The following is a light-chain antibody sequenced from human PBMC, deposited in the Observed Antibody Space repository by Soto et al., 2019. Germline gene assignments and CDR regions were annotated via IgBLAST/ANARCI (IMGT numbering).Light chain of an antibody. CDR2: GNS. Sequence: QSVLTQPPSVSGAPGQRVTISCTGSSSNIGAGYDVHWYQQLPGKAPKLLIYGNSNRPSGVPDRFSGSKSGTSASLAITGLQAEDEADDYCQSYDSSLSGSGVFGGGTKLTVL. CDR1: SSNIGAGYD. J-gene: IGLJ3*02. V-gene: IGLV1-40*01. CDR3: QSYDSSLSGSGV.